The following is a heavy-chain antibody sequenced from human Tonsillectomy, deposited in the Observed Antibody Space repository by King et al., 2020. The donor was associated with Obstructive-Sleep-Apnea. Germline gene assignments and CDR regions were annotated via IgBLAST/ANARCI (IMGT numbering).Heavy chain of an antibody. CDR2: ISSSGNTI. CDR1: GFTFSVYY. J-gene: IGHJ2*01. D-gene: IGHD6-13*01. V-gene: IGHV3-11*01. CDR3: ARFRIAAAPWDWYFDL. Sequence: QLVQSWGDLVKPGGSMRLSCAASGFTFSVYYMSWIRQAPGKGLEWFSYISSSGNTIYFADSVKGRFTISRDNAKNSLYLQMISLRAEDTAVYSCARFRIAAAPWDWYFDLWGRGTLVTVSS.